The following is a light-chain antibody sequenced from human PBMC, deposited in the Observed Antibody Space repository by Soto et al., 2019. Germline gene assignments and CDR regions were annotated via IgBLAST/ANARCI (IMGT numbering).Light chain of an antibody. V-gene: IGKV3-20*01. J-gene: IGKJ5*01. Sequence: EIVLTQSPGTLSLSPGERATLSCRASQSVSNNYLAWYQQKPGQAPRLLIYGASNRATGIPDRFSGSGSGTDFTLTISSLQPEDIATYYCQQYDNGLITFGQGTRLEIK. CDR2: GAS. CDR3: QQYDNGLIT. CDR1: QSVSNNY.